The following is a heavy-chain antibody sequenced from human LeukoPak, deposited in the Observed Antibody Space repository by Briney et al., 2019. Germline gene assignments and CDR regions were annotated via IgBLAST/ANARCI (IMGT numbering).Heavy chain of an antibody. CDR2: IYYSGIT. D-gene: IGHD3-9*01. Sequence: SETVSLTCTVSGGSITSSSSYWGWIRQPPGKGLEWIGSIYYSGITYYNPSLKSRVTISVDTSKNQFSLILSSVTAADTAVYYCVRLFRSNYHNVLTGYFDSWGQGTLVNVSS. CDR3: VRLFRSNYHNVLTGYFDS. CDR1: GGSITSSSSY. V-gene: IGHV4-39*01. J-gene: IGHJ4*02.